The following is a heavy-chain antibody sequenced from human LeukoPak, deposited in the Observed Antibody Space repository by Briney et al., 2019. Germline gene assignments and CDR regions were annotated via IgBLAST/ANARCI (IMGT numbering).Heavy chain of an antibody. J-gene: IGHJ5*02. CDR1: GGSFSGYY. Sequence: SSETLSLTCAVYGGSFSGYYWSWIRQPPGKGLEWIGEINHSGSTNYNPSLKSRVTISVDTSKNQFSLKLSSVTAADTAVYYCARGRGFDPWGQGTLVTVSS. V-gene: IGHV4-34*01. CDR2: INHSGST. CDR3: ARGRGFDP.